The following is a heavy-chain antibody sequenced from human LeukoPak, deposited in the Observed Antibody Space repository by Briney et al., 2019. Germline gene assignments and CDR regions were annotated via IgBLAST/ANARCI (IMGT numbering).Heavy chain of an antibody. V-gene: IGHV1-69*13. CDR1: GGTFSSYA. D-gene: IGHD6-13*01. J-gene: IGHJ4*02. CDR2: IIPIFGTA. Sequence: ASVKVSCKASGGTFSSYAISWVRQAPGQGLEWMGGIIPIFGTANYAQKFQGRVTITADESTSTAYMELSRLRSDDTAVYYCARAGRYSSSWYGYWGQGTLVTVSS. CDR3: ARAGRYSSSWYGY.